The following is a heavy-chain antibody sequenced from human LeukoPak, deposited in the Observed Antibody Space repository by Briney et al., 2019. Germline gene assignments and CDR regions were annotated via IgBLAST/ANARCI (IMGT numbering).Heavy chain of an antibody. Sequence: GGSLRLSCAASGFTFSSYWMNWARQAPGKGLEWVASINHNGNVNYYVDSVKGRFTISRDNSKDTLYLQMNSLRAEDTAVYYCARDLMYYHDSSGDYWGQGTPVTVSS. V-gene: IGHV3-7*01. CDR2: INHNGNVN. CDR1: GFTFSSYW. D-gene: IGHD3-22*01. CDR3: ARDLMYYHDSSGDY. J-gene: IGHJ4*02.